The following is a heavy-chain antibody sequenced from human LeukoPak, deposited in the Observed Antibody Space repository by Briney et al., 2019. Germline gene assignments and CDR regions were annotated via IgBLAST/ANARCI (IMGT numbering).Heavy chain of an antibody. Sequence: GGSLRLSCAASGFTVSSNYMSWVRQAPGKGLEWVSVIYSGGSTYYADSVKGRFTISRDNSKNTLYLQMNSLRAEDTAVYYCARHYGGNLEYYPDAFDIWGQGTMVTVX. CDR1: GFTVSSNY. D-gene: IGHD4-23*01. CDR3: ARHYGGNLEYYPDAFDI. V-gene: IGHV3-66*02. J-gene: IGHJ3*02. CDR2: IYSGGST.